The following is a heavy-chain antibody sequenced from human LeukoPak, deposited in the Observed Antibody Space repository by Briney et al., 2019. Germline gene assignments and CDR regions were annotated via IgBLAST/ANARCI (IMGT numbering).Heavy chain of an antibody. J-gene: IGHJ4*02. V-gene: IGHV1-46*01. CDR1: GYTFTSNY. CDR2: IYPRDGST. CDR3: ARDQEGFDY. Sequence: ASVKVSCKASGYTFTSNYVHWVRQAPGQGLEWVGMIYPRDGSTSYPQKFQGRVIVSRDTSTSTVHMELSGLRSEDTAVYYCARDQEGFDYWGQGTLVTVSS.